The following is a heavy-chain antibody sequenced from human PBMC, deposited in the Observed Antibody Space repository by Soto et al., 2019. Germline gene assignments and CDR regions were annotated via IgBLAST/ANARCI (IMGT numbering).Heavy chain of an antibody. V-gene: IGHV3-7*04. CDR1: ESTVRRDW. J-gene: IGHJ4*02. CDR3: SGGLGDAF. CDR2: INQDGSEK. Sequence: EVHLVESGGGLVQTGGSLRLSCTIYESTVRRDWMNWVRQAPGKGLEWVAHINQDGSEKYYVDSVKGRFTISRDNANNLLSLQLNSLGAGDTAVYYCSGGLGDAFWGQGTLVTVSS. D-gene: IGHD1-26*01.